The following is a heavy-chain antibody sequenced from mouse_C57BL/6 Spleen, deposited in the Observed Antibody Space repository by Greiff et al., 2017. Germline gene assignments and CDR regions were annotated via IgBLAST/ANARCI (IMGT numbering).Heavy chain of an antibody. Sequence: EVKLQESGGGLVQPGGSLSLSCAASGFTFTDYYMSWVRQPPGKALEWLGFIRNKANGYTTEYSASVKGRFTISRDNSQSILYLQMNALRAEDSATYYCARSPYGSSFDYWGQGTTLTVSS. CDR2: IRNKANGYTT. V-gene: IGHV7-3*01. CDR1: GFTFTDYY. J-gene: IGHJ2*01. D-gene: IGHD1-1*01. CDR3: ARSPYGSSFDY.